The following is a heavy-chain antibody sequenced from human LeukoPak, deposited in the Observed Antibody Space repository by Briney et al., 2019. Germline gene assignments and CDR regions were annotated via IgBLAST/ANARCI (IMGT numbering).Heavy chain of an antibody. CDR2: ISSSSSYI. V-gene: IGHV3-21*01. Sequence: GGSLRLSCAASGFTFSSYSMNWVRQGPGKGLEWVSSISSSSSYIYYADSVKGRFTIPRDNAKNSLYLQMNSLRADDTAVYYCARDQPPSGIVVVPAADYWGQGTLVTVSS. J-gene: IGHJ4*02. D-gene: IGHD2-2*01. CDR1: GFTFSSYS. CDR3: ARDQPPSGIVVVPAADY.